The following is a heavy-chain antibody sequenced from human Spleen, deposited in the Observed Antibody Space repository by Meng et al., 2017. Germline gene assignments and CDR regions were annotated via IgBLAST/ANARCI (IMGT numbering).Heavy chain of an antibody. CDR3: ARITIRLVTPGAFDI. V-gene: IGHV3-20*04. D-gene: IGHD3-3*01. Sequence: GGSLRLSCAASGFTFDDYGMSWVRQAPGKGLEWVSGITWNGGKTDYVDSVRGRFTISRDNSKNTLYLQMNSLRAEDTAVYYCARITIRLVTPGAFDIWGQGTMVTVSS. CDR2: ITWNGGKT. J-gene: IGHJ3*02. CDR1: GFTFDDYG.